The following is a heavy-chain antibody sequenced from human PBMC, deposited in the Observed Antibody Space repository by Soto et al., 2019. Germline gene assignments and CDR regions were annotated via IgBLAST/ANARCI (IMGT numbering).Heavy chain of an antibody. D-gene: IGHD3-22*01. CDR3: ARGQPLYYYDSSGYFNWFDP. V-gene: IGHV1-69*01. J-gene: IGHJ5*02. CDR1: GGTFSSYA. CDR2: IIPIFGTA. Sequence: QVQLVQSGAEVKKPGSSVKVSCKASGGTFSSYAISWVRQAPGQGREWMGGIIPIFGTANYAQQFQGRVTITADESTSTAYMELSSLRSEDTAVYYCARGQPLYYYDSSGYFNWFDPWGQGTLVTVSS.